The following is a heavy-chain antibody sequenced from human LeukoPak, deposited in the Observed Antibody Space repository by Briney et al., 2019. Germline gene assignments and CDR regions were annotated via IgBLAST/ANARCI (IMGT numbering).Heavy chain of an antibody. V-gene: IGHV4-38-2*01. CDR1: GYSISSGYY. J-gene: IGHJ6*03. D-gene: IGHD6-13*01. CDR2: IYHSGST. CDR3: ARQGGSSSPYYFYYMDV. Sequence: SETLSLTCAVSGYSISSGYYWGWFRQPPWKGLEWIACIYHSGSTYYNPSLKSRVTMSVDTSKNQFSLRLTSLTAADTAVYYCARQGGSSSPYYFYYMDVWGKGTTVTVSS.